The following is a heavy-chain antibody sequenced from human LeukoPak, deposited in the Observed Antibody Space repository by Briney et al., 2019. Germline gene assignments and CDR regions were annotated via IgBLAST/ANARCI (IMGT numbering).Heavy chain of an antibody. V-gene: IGHV3-53*04. CDR3: ANRIAF. CDR1: GVTVSRDY. CDR2: IYSDGKT. D-gene: IGHD2-21*01. Sequence: PGGSLRLSCAASGVTVSRDYMSRVRQAPGKGLEWVSVIYSDGKTYYADSVKGRFTSSRHNSKNTLFLQMDSLRTEDTAIYYCANRIAFGGQGTLVTVSS. J-gene: IGHJ4*02.